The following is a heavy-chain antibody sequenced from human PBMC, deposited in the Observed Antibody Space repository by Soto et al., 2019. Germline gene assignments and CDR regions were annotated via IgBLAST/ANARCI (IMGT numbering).Heavy chain of an antibody. CDR2: INHSGST. V-gene: IGHV4-39*01. J-gene: IGHJ4*02. CDR1: GGFVSSGTYY. D-gene: IGHD4-17*01. CDR3: ARHAGTTVAPDSLFGNPKFVFWAFDY. Sequence: SETLSLTCAVYGGFVSSGTYYWSWIRQHPGEGLEWIGEINHSGSTNYNPSLKSRVTISADTSRNQFSLMLSSVTAADTAVYYCARHAGTTVAPDSLFGNPKFVFWAFDYWGQGTLVTVSS.